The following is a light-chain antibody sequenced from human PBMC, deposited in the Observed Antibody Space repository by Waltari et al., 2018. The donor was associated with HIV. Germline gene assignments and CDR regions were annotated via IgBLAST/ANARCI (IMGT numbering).Light chain of an antibody. CDR2: GNS. Sequence: QSVLTQPPPVSGAPGQRVTIPCTGSSSTIGAGYHVHRYQQLPGTAPKLLIYGNSNRPSGVPDRFSGSKSGTSASLAITGLQAEDEADYYCQSYDSSLSALYVFGTGTKVTVL. CDR3: QSYDSSLSALYV. V-gene: IGLV1-40*01. J-gene: IGLJ1*01. CDR1: SSTIGAGYH.